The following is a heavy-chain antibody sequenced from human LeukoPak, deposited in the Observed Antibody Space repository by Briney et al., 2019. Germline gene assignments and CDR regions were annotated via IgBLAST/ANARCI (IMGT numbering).Heavy chain of an antibody. J-gene: IGHJ3*02. Sequence: ASVKVSCKASGYTFTGYYMHWVRQAPGQGLEWMGRINPNSGGTSCAQKFQGRVTMTRDTSISTAYMELSRLRSDDTAVYFCARVGSTASAFDIWGQGTMVTVSS. CDR3: ARVGSTASAFDI. CDR1: GYTFTGYY. D-gene: IGHD1-26*01. CDR2: INPNSGGT. V-gene: IGHV1-2*06.